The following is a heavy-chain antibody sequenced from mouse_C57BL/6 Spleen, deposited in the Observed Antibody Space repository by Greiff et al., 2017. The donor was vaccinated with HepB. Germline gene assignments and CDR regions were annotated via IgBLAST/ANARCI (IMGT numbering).Heavy chain of an antibody. V-gene: IGHV2-5*01. J-gene: IGHJ3*01. CDR2: IWRGGSS. CDR3: AIHIYDGYSAWFAY. CDR1: GFSLTSYG. D-gene: IGHD2-3*01. Sequence: VQLQESGPGLVQPSQSLSITCTVSGFSLTSYGVHWVRQSPGKGLEWLGVIWRGGSSDYNAAFMSRLSITKDNSKSQVFFKMNSLQADDTAIYYCAIHIYDGYSAWFAYWGQGTLVTVSA.